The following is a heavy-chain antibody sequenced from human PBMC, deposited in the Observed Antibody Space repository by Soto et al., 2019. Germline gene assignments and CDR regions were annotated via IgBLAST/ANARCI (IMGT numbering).Heavy chain of an antibody. CDR1: GFTFSSYA. Sequence: GGSLRLSCAASGFTFSSYAMSWVRQAPGKGLEWVSTINGNDGSTYYADSVKGRFTISRDNSKNTLYLQMNSLRVEDTAVYYCAKAGPFLGVVMNNWFDPWGQGTLVTVSS. CDR3: AKAGPFLGVVMNNWFDP. V-gene: IGHV3-23*01. D-gene: IGHD3-3*01. J-gene: IGHJ5*02. CDR2: INGNDGST.